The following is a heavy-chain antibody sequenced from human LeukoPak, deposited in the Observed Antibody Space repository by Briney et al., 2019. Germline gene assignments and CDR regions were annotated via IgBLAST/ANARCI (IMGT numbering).Heavy chain of an antibody. CDR3: AKFGGSFAFLDY. J-gene: IGHJ4*02. CDR2: IYYSGST. CDR1: GGSISSSTYY. D-gene: IGHD1-26*01. V-gene: IGHV4-39*01. Sequence: SETLSLTCTVSGGSISSSTYYWGWIRQPPGKGLEWIGSIYYSGSTYYNPSLKSRVTISVDTSKNQFSLKLSSVTAADTAVYYCAKFGGSFAFLDYWGQGTLVTVSS.